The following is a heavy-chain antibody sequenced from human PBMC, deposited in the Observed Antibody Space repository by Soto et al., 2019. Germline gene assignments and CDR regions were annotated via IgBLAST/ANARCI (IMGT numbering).Heavy chain of an antibody. V-gene: IGHV4-38-2*01. CDR2: IYRSGTT. D-gene: IGHD1-26*01. CDR1: NFSISSGYY. Sequence: SETLSLTCVVSNFSISSGYYWGWIRQSPGKGLEWIASIYRSGTTSYNPSLKSRVTISVDPSKNQFSLMLTAVTAADTGFYYCARTHSGSYYSVFNYWGRGSLVTVSS. CDR3: ARTHSGSYYSVFNY. J-gene: IGHJ4*02.